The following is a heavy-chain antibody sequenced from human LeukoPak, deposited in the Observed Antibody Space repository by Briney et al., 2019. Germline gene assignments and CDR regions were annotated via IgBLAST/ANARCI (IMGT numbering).Heavy chain of an antibody. D-gene: IGHD3-9*01. CDR2: ISGSGGST. V-gene: IGHV3-23*01. CDR1: VFTFSSYG. J-gene: IGHJ4*02. Sequence: GGSLRLSCAASVFTFSSYGMSWVPQAPGKGLEGVSAISGSGGSTYYADSVRGRFTISRDNSKNTLYLQMSRMRAEDKAVYYCAKGGWPVYFAPTFEYRGQGTLVSVSS. CDR3: AKGGWPVYFAPTFEY.